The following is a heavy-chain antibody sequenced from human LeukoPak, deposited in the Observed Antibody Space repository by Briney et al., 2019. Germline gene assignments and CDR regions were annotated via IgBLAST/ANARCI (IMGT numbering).Heavy chain of an antibody. J-gene: IGHJ4*02. CDR3: ARNPVRGVIIGGY. V-gene: IGHV1-2*02. Sequence: ASVKVSCKASGYTFTGYYMHWVRQAPGQGLEWMGWINPNSGGTNYAQKFQGRATMTRDTSISTAYMELSRLRSDDTAVYYCARNPVRGVIIGGYWGQGTLVTASS. CDR1: GYTFTGYY. CDR2: INPNSGGT. D-gene: IGHD3-10*01.